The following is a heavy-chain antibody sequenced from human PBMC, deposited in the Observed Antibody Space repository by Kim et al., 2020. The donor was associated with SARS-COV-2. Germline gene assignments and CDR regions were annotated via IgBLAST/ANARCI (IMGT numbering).Heavy chain of an antibody. CDR2: INHSGST. D-gene: IGHD6-13*01. Sequence: SETLSLTCAVYGGSFSGYYWSWIRQPPGKGLEWIGEINHSGSTNYNPSLKSRVTISVDTSKNQFSLKLSSVTAADTAVYYCARGLGGSSWYGSNWFDPWGQGTLVTVSS. CDR1: GGSFSGYY. CDR3: ARGLGGSSWYGSNWFDP. V-gene: IGHV4-34*01. J-gene: IGHJ5*02.